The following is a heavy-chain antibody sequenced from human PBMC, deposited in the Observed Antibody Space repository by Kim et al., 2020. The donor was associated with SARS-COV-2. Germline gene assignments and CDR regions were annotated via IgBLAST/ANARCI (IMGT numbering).Heavy chain of an antibody. Sequence: ASVKVSCKASGYTFSGYYIHWMRQAPGQALEWMGRINPNNGDTNYAQKFQGRVTMTRDTSIVTAYMDLTRLRSDDTAIYYCARPQRRYDSSITYGLDVWG. V-gene: IGHV1-2*06. CDR3: ARPQRRYDSSITYGLDV. CDR1: GYTFSGYY. CDR2: INPNNGDT. J-gene: IGHJ6*02. D-gene: IGHD6-13*01.